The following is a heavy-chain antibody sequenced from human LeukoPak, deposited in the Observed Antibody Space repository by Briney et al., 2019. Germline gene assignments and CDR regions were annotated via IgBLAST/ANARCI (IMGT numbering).Heavy chain of an antibody. D-gene: IGHD2-21*02. J-gene: IGHJ1*01. Sequence: PGRSLRLSCAASGFTFSSYGMHWVRQAPGKGLEWVAVISYDGSNKYYADSVKGRFTISRDNSKNTLYLQMNSLRAEDTAVYYCAKLPSMHCGGDCYTEYFQHWGQGTLVTVSS. CDR1: GFTFSSYG. CDR2: ISYDGSNK. V-gene: IGHV3-30*18. CDR3: AKLPSMHCGGDCYTEYFQH.